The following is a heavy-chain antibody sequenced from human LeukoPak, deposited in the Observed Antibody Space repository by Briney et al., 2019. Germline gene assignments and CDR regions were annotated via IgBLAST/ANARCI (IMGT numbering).Heavy chain of an antibody. V-gene: IGHV3-49*02. CDR3: TTERGGSYYGWFDP. CDR2: RSKAYGGTT. J-gene: IGHJ5*02. Sequence: RSKAYGGTTEYAASVKGRFTISRDDSKSIAYLQMNSLKTEDTAVYYCTTERGGSYYGWFDPWGQGTLVTVSS. D-gene: IGHD1-26*01.